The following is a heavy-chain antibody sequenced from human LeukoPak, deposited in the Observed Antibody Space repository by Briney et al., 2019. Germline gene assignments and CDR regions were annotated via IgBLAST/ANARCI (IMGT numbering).Heavy chain of an antibody. CDR2: INPNSGGT. V-gene: IGHV1-2*02. CDR1: GYTFTSYG. CDR3: AREVKPRIAAAHYYYYYMDV. D-gene: IGHD6-13*01. J-gene: IGHJ6*03. Sequence: RASVKVSCTASGYTFTSYGISWVRQAPGQGLEWMGWINPNSGGTNYAQKFQGRVTMTRDTSISTAYMELSRLRSDDTAVYYCAREVKPRIAAAHYYYYYMDVWGKGTTVTVSS.